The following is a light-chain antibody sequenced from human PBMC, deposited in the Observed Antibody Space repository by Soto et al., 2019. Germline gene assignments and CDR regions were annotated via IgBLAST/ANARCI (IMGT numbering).Light chain of an antibody. J-gene: IGLJ1*01. CDR3: SSHTTTNSTV. CDR2: EVS. V-gene: IGLV2-14*01. CDR1: SGDVGGYNY. Sequence: QSVLTQPASVSGSPGQSITISCTGTSGDVGGYNYVSWYQQHPGKAPKLMIYEVSKRPSGVSNRFSGSKSYNTASLTISGLQAEDETDYYCSSHTTTNSTVF.